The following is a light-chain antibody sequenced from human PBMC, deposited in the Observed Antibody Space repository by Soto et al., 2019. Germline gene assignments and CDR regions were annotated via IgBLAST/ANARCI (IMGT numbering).Light chain of an antibody. J-gene: IGKJ1*01. Sequence: EIVLTQSPGTLSLSPGERATLSFRASQSVSSSYLAWYQQKPGQAPRFLIYGASSRATGIPDRFSGSGSGTDFTLTISRLEPEDFAVYYCQQYGSSPQAFGQGTKVDIK. CDR1: QSVSSSY. CDR2: GAS. V-gene: IGKV3-20*01. CDR3: QQYGSSPQA.